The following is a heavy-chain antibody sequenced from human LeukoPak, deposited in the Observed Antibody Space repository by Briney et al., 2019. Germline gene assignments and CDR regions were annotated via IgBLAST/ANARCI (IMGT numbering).Heavy chain of an antibody. D-gene: IGHD6-19*01. CDR2: INPNSGGT. CDR3: ARGDSSGWSLDY. J-gene: IGHJ4*02. Sequence: ASVKVSCKASGHTFTGYYMHWVRQAPGQGLEWMGWINPNSGGTNYAQKFQGWVTMTRDTSISTAYMELSRLRSDDTAVYYCARGDSSGWSLDYRGQGTLVTVSS. CDR1: GHTFTGYY. V-gene: IGHV1-2*04.